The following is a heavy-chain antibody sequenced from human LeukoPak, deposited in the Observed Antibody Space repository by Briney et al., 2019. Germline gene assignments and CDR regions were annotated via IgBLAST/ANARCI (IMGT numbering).Heavy chain of an antibody. CDR1: GGSISSGSYY. Sequence: PSETLSLTCTVSGGSISSGSYYWSWIRQPAGKGLEWIGRIYTSGSTNYNPSLKSRVTISVDTSKNQFSLKLSSVTAADTAVYYCVRGLFYFNSSGYSNYFDYWGQRTLVTVSS. V-gene: IGHV4-61*02. CDR3: VRGLFYFNSSGYSNYFDY. J-gene: IGHJ4*02. CDR2: IYTSGST. D-gene: IGHD3-22*01.